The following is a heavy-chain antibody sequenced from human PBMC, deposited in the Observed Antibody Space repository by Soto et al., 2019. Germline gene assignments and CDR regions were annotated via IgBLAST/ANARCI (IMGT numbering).Heavy chain of an antibody. J-gene: IGHJ3*02. Sequence: GGSLRLSCAASGFTFSSYAMSWVRQAPGKGLEWVSAISGSGGSTYYADSVKGRFTISRDNSKNTLYLQMNSLRAEDTAGYYCAKGYCTNGVCYIDAFDIWGQGTMVTVSS. V-gene: IGHV3-23*01. CDR3: AKGYCTNGVCYIDAFDI. D-gene: IGHD2-8*01. CDR1: GFTFSSYA. CDR2: ISGSGGST.